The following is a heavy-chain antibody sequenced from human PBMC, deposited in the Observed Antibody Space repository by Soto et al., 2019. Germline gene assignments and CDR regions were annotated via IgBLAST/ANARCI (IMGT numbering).Heavy chain of an antibody. CDR3: ARLVCSSTSCYTGSDYYYGMDV. CDR2: IDPSDSYT. CDR1: GYSFTSYW. Sequence: GESLKISCKGSGYSFTSYWIGWVRQMPGKGLEWMGRIDPSDSYTNYSPSFQGHVTISADKSISTAYLQWSSLKASDTAMYYCARLVCSSTSCYTGSDYYYGMDVWGQGTTVTVSS. D-gene: IGHD2-2*02. J-gene: IGHJ6*02. V-gene: IGHV5-10-1*01.